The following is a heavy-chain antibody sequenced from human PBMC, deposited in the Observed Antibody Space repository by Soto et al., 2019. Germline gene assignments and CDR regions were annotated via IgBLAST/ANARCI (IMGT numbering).Heavy chain of an antibody. D-gene: IGHD2-15*01. CDR3: AHRGDMNGKLDQGYFDH. Sequence: QITLKESGHTRVKPTQTLTLTCTFSGFSLTTRPVGVGWIRQTPGKALEWLAVIYWDDDKRYSPSLKTRLSTTKDSSENQVVLKMAYMYPVDTATYFCAHRGDMNGKLDQGYFDHWGQGTLVTVS. V-gene: IGHV2-5*02. J-gene: IGHJ4*03. CDR2: IYWDDDK. CDR1: GFSLTTRPVG.